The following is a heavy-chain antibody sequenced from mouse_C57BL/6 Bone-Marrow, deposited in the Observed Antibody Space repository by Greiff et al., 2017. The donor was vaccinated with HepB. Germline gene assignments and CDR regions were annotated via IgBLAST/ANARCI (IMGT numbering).Heavy chain of an antibody. CDR3: ARPGIITVGAAFDY. Sequence: EVMLVEPGGGLVKPGGSLKLSCAASGFTFSDYGMHWVRQAPEKGLEWVAYISSGSSTIYYADTVKGRFTISRDNAKNTLFLQMTSLRSEDTAMYYCARPGIITVGAAFDYWGKGTTLTGSS. V-gene: IGHV5-17*01. D-gene: IGHD1-1*01. J-gene: IGHJ2*01. CDR1: GFTFSDYG. CDR2: ISSGSSTI.